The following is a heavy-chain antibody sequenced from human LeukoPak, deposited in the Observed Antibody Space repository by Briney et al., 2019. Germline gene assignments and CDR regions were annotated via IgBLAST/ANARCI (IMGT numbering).Heavy chain of an antibody. CDR2: ISGSGGST. CDR1: GGSINSSI. V-gene: IGHV3-23*01. CDR3: AKDHYSSSWYYYYYGMDV. D-gene: IGHD6-13*01. Sequence: ETLSLTCTVSGGSINSSIHYWGCIRQAPGKGLEWVSAISGSGGSTYYADSVKGRFTISRDNSKNTLYLQMNSLRAEDTAVYCCAKDHYSSSWYYYYYGMDVWGQGTTVTVSS. J-gene: IGHJ6*02.